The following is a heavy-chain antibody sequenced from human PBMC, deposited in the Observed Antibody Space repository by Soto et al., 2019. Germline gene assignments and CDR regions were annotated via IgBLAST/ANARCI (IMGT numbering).Heavy chain of an antibody. CDR1: GLTFSSSA. CDR3: AARSGFRFFYSGKGV. Sequence: QMQLVQSGPEVKKPGTSVKVSCKASGLTFSSSAVQWVRQARGQPLEWIGWIVVGSGETTYAQKFQGRVNIYRGMSPGTAYLEPSSLRSDDIGIYFRAARSGFRFFYSGKGVWGQGTTVTVSS. D-gene: IGHD3-10*01. J-gene: IGHJ6*02. CDR2: IVVGSGET. V-gene: IGHV1-58*01.